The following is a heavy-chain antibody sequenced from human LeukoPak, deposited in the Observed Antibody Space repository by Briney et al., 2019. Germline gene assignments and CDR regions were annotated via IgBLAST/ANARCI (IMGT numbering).Heavy chain of an antibody. D-gene: IGHD4-17*01. CDR2: MNPNSGNT. V-gene: IGHV1-8*01. CDR3: ARTTVTTDPGWFDP. J-gene: IGHJ5*02. Sequence: ASVKVSCKASGYTFTSYDINWVRQATGQGLEWMGWMNPNSGNTGYAQKFQGRVTITADESTSTAYMELSSLRSEDTAVYYCARTTVTTDPGWFDPWGRGTLVTVSS. CDR1: GYTFTSYD.